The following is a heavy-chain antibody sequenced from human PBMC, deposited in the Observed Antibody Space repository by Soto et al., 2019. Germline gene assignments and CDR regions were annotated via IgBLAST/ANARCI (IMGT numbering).Heavy chain of an antibody. CDR2: ISGSGGST. V-gene: IGHV3-23*01. J-gene: IGHJ3*02. Sequence: PGGSLRLSCAASGFTFSSYAMSWVRQAPGKGLEWVSAISGSGGSTYYADSVKGRFTISRDNSKNTLYLQMNSLRAEDTAVYYCARYCSSTSCYAPGAFDIWGQGTMVTVSS. CDR3: ARYCSSTSCYAPGAFDI. D-gene: IGHD2-2*01. CDR1: GFTFSSYA.